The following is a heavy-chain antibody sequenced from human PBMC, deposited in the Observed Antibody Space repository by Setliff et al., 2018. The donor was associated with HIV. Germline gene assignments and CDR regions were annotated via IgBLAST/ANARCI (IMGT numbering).Heavy chain of an antibody. CDR1: GDSITGRW. D-gene: IGHD3-3*02. CDR3: ARDGSEHYPLEGWLDP. J-gene: IGHJ5*02. V-gene: IGHV4-59*11. CDR2: IYHNGFA. Sequence: SETLSLTCTVSGDSITGRWLSWIRQPPGKGLEWTGNIYHNGFANYNPSLNSRVTISVDTSKNHFSLTLSSVTAADTAVYYCARDGSEHYPLEGWLDPWGQGTLVTVSS.